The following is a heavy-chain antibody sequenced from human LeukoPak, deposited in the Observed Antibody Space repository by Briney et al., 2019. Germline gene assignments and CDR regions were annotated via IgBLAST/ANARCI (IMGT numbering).Heavy chain of an antibody. CDR1: GGSISSYY. V-gene: IGHV4-59*01. CDR2: IYYSGST. D-gene: IGHD3-10*01. Sequence: PSETLSLTCTVSGGSISSYYWSWIRQPPGKGLEWIGYIYYSGSTNYNPSLKSRVTISVDTSKNQFSLKLSSVTAADTAVYYCARLPMVRGVPDYWGQGTLVTVSS. CDR3: ARLPMVRGVPDY. J-gene: IGHJ4*02.